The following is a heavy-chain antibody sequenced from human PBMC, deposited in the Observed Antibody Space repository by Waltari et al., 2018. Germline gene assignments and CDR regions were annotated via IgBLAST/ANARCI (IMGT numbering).Heavy chain of an antibody. J-gene: IGHJ4*02. CDR2: IYYSGST. CDR1: GGSISSSSYY. CDR3: ARHQEYYYDSSVDY. V-gene: IGHV4-39*01. Sequence: QLQLQESGPGLVKPSATLSLTCTVSGGSISSSSYYWGWIRQPPGKGLEWLGSIYYSGSTYDNPSLKSRVTISVDTSKNQFSLKLSSVTAADTAVYYCARHQEYYYDSSVDYWGQGTLVTVSS. D-gene: IGHD3-22*01.